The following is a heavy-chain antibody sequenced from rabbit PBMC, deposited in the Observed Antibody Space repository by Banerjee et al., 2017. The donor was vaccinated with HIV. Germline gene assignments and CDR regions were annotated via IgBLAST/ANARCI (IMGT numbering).Heavy chain of an antibody. V-gene: IGHV1S40*01. CDR1: GFSFSSYG. CDR2: IVAGSSGKT. Sequence: QSLEESGGDLVKPGASLTLTCTASGFSFSSYGISWVRQAPGKGLEWIGCIVAGSSGKTYYASWANGRFTISRSTSLNTVTLQLNSLTAADTATYFCARMKLSQDSTLWGQGTLVTVS. CDR3: ARMKLSQDSTL. D-gene: IGHD7-1*01. J-gene: IGHJ3*01.